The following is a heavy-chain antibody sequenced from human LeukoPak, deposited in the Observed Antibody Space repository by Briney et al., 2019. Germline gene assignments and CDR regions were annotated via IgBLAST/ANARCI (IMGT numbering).Heavy chain of an antibody. CDR3: ARGYFDWLSFDY. CDR1: GGSISSYY. D-gene: IGHD3-9*01. CDR2: IYYSGST. V-gene: IGHV4-59*01. J-gene: IGHJ4*02. Sequence: SETLSLTCTVSGGSISSYYWSWIRQPPGKGPEWIGYIYYSGSTNYNPSLKSRVTMSVDTSKNHFSLNLNSVTAADTAVYYCARGYFDWLSFDYWGQGVLVAVSS.